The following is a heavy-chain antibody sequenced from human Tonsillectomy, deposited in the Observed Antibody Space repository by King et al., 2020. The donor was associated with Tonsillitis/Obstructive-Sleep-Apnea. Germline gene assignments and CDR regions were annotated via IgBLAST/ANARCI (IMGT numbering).Heavy chain of an antibody. D-gene: IGHD3-3*01. CDR3: ASPYYDFWSGYGGTGYYYYGMDV. CDR1: GYTFTSYG. Sequence: VQLVQSGAEVKKPGASVKVSCKASGYTFTSYGISWVRQAPGQGLEWMGSISAYNGNTNYAQKLQGRVTMTTDTSTSTAYMELRSLRSDDTAVYYCASPYYDFWSGYGGTGYYYYGMDVWGQGTTVTVSS. CDR2: ISAYNGNT. J-gene: IGHJ6*02. V-gene: IGHV1-18*01.